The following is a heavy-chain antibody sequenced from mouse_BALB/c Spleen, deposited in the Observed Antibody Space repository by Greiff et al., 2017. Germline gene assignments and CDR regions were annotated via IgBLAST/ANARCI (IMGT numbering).Heavy chain of an antibody. CDR2: INPYNDGT. CDR3: AKLYVYGAMEY. V-gene: IGHV1-14*01. Sequence: EVKLMQSGPELVKPGASVKMSCKASGYTFTSYVMHWVKQKPGQGLEWIGDINPYNDGTKYNEKFKGKATLTSDKSSSTAYMELSSLTSEDTAVYYCAKLYVYGAMEYWGQGTSVTVAS. D-gene: IGHD2-2*01. CDR1: GYTFTSYV. J-gene: IGHJ4*01.